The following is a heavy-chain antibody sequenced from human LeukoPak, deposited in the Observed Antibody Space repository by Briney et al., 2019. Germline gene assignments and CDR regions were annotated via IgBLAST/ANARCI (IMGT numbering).Heavy chain of an antibody. Sequence: ASVKVSCKASGYTFTSYGISWVRQAPGQGLEWMGGIIPIFGTANYAQKFQGRVTITADESTSTAYMELSSLRSEDTAVYYCAGCSGGSCYPNFDYWGQGTLVTVSS. CDR1: GYTFTSYG. J-gene: IGHJ4*02. CDR2: IIPIFGTA. V-gene: IGHV1-69*01. D-gene: IGHD2-15*01. CDR3: AGCSGGSCYPNFDY.